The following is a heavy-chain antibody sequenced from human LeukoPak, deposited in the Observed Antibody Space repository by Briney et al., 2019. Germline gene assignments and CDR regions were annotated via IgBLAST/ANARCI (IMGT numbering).Heavy chain of an antibody. J-gene: IGHJ4*02. CDR2: VHYSGST. CDR1: GGSISGFY. Sequence: KPSETLSLTCTVSGGSISGFYWNWLRQPPGKGLEWIGFVHYSGSTNYNPSLKTLATISLDTSKNHFSLRLDSVTAADTAVYYCARRCVAGDFYKYWGQGTLVTVSS. CDR3: ARRCVAGDFYKY. D-gene: IGHD2-21*02. V-gene: IGHV4-59*08.